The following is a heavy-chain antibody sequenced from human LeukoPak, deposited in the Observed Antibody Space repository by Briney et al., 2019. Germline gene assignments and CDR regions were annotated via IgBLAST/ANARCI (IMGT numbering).Heavy chain of an antibody. CDR3: AREYDFWSGIRGYFDY. CDR2: INHSGST. Sequence: SETLSLTCAVYGGSFSGYYWSWIRQPPGKGLEWIGEINHSGSTNYNPSLKSRVTISVDTSKNQFSLKLSSVTAADTAVYYCAREYDFWSGIRGYFDYWGQGTLVTVSS. CDR1: GGSFSGYY. J-gene: IGHJ4*02. D-gene: IGHD3-3*01. V-gene: IGHV4-34*01.